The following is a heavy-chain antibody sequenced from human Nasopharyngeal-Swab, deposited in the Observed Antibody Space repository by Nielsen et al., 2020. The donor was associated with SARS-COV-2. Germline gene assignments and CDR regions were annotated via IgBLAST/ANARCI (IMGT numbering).Heavy chain of an antibody. Sequence: GESLKISCAASGFTFSSYSMNWVRQAPGKGLEWVSSISSSSSYIYYADSVKDRFTISRDNAKNSLSLQMNSLRAEDTAVYYCARYCSTTSCPRGFDYWGQGTLVTVSS. CDR2: ISSSSSYI. CDR3: ARYCSTTSCPRGFDY. J-gene: IGHJ4*02. V-gene: IGHV3-21*01. CDR1: GFTFSSYS. D-gene: IGHD2-2*01.